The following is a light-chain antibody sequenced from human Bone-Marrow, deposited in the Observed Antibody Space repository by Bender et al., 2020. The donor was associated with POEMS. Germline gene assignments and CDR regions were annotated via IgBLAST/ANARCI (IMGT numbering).Light chain of an antibody. J-gene: IGLJ1*01. CDR2: EVS. Sequence: QSVLTQPASLSVSPGQSITISCTGSSSDVGRYNYVSWYQQHPGKAPKLMIHEVSKRPSGVPDRFSGSKSGNTASLTVSGLQAEDEADYYCSSYAGSNRDVFGTGTKVTVL. CDR1: SSDVGRYNY. CDR3: SSYAGSNRDV. V-gene: IGLV2-8*01.